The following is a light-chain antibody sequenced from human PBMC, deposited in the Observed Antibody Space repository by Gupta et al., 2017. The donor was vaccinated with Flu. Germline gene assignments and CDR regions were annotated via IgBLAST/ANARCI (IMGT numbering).Light chain of an antibody. CDR1: QSISSY. V-gene: IGKV1-39*01. J-gene: IGKJ2*01. Sequence: PSSLSASVGDRVTITCRASQSISSYLNWYQQKPGKAPKLLIYGASRLQSGVPSRFSGSGSGTDLTLTISSLQPEDFATYYCQQSYTIPYTFGQGTKLEIK. CDR3: QQSYTIPYT. CDR2: GAS.